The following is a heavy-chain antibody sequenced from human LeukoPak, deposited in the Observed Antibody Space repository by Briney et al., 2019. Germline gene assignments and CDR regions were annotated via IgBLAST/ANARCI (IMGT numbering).Heavy chain of an antibody. J-gene: IGHJ6*04. V-gene: IGHV3-21*01. CDR1: GFTFSSYS. D-gene: IGHD6-13*01. CDR2: ISSSSSYI. Sequence: GSLRLSCATSGFTFSSYSMNWVRQAPGKGLEWVSSISSSSSYIYYADSVKGRFTISRDNAKNSLYLQMNSLRAEDTAVYYCARDRPHSSSWFPSVYYYGMDVWGKGTTVTVSS. CDR3: ARDRPHSSSWFPSVYYYGMDV.